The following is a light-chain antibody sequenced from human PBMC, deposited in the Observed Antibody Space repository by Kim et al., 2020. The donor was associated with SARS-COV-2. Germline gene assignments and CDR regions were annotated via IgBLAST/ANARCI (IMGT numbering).Light chain of an antibody. V-gene: IGKV1-5*01. CDR1: ESICRW. CDR2: GAF. CDR3: QQYNSYSLT. J-gene: IGKJ4*01. Sequence: SGGGRGTITWRASESICRWLAWDTQKPGKGPKLLIYGAFRLESGVPSRFSGSGSGTEFTLAISSLQPDDFATYYCQQYNSYSLTFGGGTKVDIK.